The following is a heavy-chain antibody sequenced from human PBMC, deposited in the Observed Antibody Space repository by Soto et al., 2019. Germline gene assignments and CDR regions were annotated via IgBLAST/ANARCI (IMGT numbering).Heavy chain of an antibody. CDR1: GYTFTSYG. V-gene: IGHV1-18*01. Sequence: QVQLVQSGAEVKKPGASVKVSCKASGYTFTSYGISWVRQAPGQGLEWMGWISAYNGNTNYAQKLQGRVTMTTDTSTSTDYIELRSLRSDHTAVYYCAREKAQYSSSWYSRPYYYGMDVSGQGTTVTASS. CDR3: AREKAQYSSSWYSRPYYYGMDV. J-gene: IGHJ6*02. D-gene: IGHD6-13*01. CDR2: ISAYNGNT.